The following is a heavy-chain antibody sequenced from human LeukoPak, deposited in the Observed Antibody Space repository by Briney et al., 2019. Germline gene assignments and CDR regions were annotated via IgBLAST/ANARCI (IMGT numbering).Heavy chain of an antibody. Sequence: RASVKVSCKASGGTFSSYAISWVRQAPGQGLEWMGGIIPIFGTANYAQKFQGRVTITADESTSTAYMELSSLRSEDTAVYYCARDRVAAAGWAPRGDAFDIWGQGTMVTVSS. CDR1: GGTFSSYA. CDR2: IIPIFGTA. CDR3: ARDRVAAAGWAPRGDAFDI. V-gene: IGHV1-69*13. J-gene: IGHJ3*02. D-gene: IGHD6-13*01.